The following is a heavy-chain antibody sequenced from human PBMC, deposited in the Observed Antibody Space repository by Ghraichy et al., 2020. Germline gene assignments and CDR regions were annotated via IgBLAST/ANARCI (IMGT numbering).Heavy chain of an antibody. V-gene: IGHV1-8*01. J-gene: IGHJ6*02. CDR1: GYTFTSYD. Sequence: ASVKVSCKASGYTFTSYDINWVRQATGQGLEWMGWMNPNSGNTGYAQKFQGRVTMTRNTSISTAYMELSSLRSEDTAVYYCAVGYRHSIYYYGMDVWGQGTTVTVSS. CDR2: MNPNSGNT. CDR3: AVGYRHSIYYYGMDV. D-gene: IGHD6-13*01.